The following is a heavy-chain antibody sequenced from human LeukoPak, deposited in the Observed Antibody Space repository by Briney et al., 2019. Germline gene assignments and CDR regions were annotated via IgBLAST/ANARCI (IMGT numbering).Heavy chain of an antibody. D-gene: IGHD1-26*01. CDR2: IYYSGST. J-gene: IGHJ4*02. CDR1: GGSISSSSYY. Sequence: SETLSLTCTVSGGSISSSSYYWGWIRQPPGKGLEWIGSIYYSGSTYYNPSLKSRVTISVDTSKNQFSLKLSSVTAADTAVYYCARDHSGSYYLYFDYWGQGTLVTVSS. CDR3: ARDHSGSYYLYFDY. V-gene: IGHV4-39*07.